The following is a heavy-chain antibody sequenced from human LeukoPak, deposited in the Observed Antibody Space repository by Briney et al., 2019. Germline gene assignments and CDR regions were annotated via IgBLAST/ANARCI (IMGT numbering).Heavy chain of an antibody. CDR2: ISGSGGST. D-gene: IGHD3-22*01. CDR3: AKDDNYDIFFDS. Sequence: PGGSLRLSCAASGFGFSSYAMSWVRQAPGKGLEWVSAISGSGGSTYYAGSVKGRFTISRHNSKKTLYLQMNSRRAADTALYYCAKDDNYDIFFDSWGQGTLVTVSS. CDR1: GFGFSSYA. J-gene: IGHJ4*02. V-gene: IGHV3-23*01.